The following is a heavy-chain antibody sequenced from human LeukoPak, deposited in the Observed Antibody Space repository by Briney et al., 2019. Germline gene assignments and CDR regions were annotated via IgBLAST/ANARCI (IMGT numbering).Heavy chain of an antibody. CDR3: ARSTSSGWLPGPIDY. J-gene: IGHJ4*02. D-gene: IGHD6-19*01. CDR1: GGSISSGGYS. Sequence: SETLSLTCAVSGGSISSGGYSWSWIRQPPGKGLEWIGYIYHSGSTYYNPSLKSRVTISVDRSKNQFSLKLSSVTAADTAVYYCARSTSSGWLPGPIDYWGQGTLVTVSS. V-gene: IGHV4-30-2*01. CDR2: IYHSGST.